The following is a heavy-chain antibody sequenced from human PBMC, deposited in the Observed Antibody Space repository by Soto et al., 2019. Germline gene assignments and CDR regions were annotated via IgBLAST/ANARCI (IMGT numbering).Heavy chain of an antibody. Sequence: ASVKVSCKASGYTFTSYGISWVRQAPGQGLEWMGWISAYNGNTNYAQKPQGRVTMTTDTSTSTAYMELRSLRSDDTAVYYCARDRELRYFDWLPRESYYYYGMDVWGQGTTVTVSS. CDR2: ISAYNGNT. V-gene: IGHV1-18*04. CDR3: ARDRELRYFDWLPRESYYYYGMDV. D-gene: IGHD3-9*01. CDR1: GYTFTSYG. J-gene: IGHJ6*02.